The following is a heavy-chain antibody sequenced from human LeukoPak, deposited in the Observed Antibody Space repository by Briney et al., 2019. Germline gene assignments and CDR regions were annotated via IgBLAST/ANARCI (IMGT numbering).Heavy chain of an antibody. J-gene: IGHJ4*02. CDR2: ISYDGSNK. D-gene: IGHD6-19*01. CDR3: ARDGGAPVPRIAVAGPFDY. V-gene: IGHV3-30*04. Sequence: GGSLRLSCAASGFTFSSYAMHWVRQAPGKGLEWVAVISYDGSNKYYADSVKGRFTISRDNSKNTLYLQMNSLRAEDTAVYYCARDGGAPVPRIAVAGPFDYWGQGTLVTVSS. CDR1: GFTFSSYA.